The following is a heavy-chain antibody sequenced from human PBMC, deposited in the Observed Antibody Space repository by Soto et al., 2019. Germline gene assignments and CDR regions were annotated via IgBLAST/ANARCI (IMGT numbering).Heavy chain of an antibody. CDR2: INPRGGSA. J-gene: IGHJ3*02. V-gene: IGHV1-46*03. CDR3: TRVTIAGARNGFDI. D-gene: IGHD2-21*01. Sequence: ASVKVSCKASGYSFTSHYILCVRQAPGQGLEWMGIINPRGGSASYAQKFQGRITMTRDTSTSTVHMELSSLRSEDTAAYFCTRVTIAGARNGFDIWGQGTMVTVS. CDR1: GYSFTSHY.